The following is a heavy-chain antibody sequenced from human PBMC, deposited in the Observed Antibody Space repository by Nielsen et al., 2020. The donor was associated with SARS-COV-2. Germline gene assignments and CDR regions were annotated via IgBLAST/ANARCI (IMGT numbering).Heavy chain of an antibody. J-gene: IGHJ5*02. D-gene: IGHD2-2*01. Sequence: ASVKVSCKASGYTFTGYYMHWVRQAPGQGLEWMGWINPNSGGTNYAQKFQGRVTMTEDTSTDTAYMELSSLRSEDTAVYYCATAPAAIRSNWFDLWGQGTLVTVSS. V-gene: IGHV1-2*02. CDR3: ATAPAAIRSNWFDL. CDR1: GYTFTGYY. CDR2: INPNSGGT.